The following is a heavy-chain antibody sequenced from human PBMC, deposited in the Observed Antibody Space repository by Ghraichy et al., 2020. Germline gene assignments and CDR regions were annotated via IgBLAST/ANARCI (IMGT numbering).Heavy chain of an antibody. Sequence: GGSLRLSCVASGFTFSSYWVHWVRQAPGRGLVWVSRINSDGSSTIYADSVKGRITIARDNAKNTMYLQMNSLRAEDTAVYYCATGTGGRGYYYAMYVCGQGTTVPVSS. CDR2: INSDGSST. D-gene: IGHD7-27*01. CDR1: GFTFSSYW. CDR3: ATGTGGRGYYYAMYV. J-gene: IGHJ6*02. V-gene: IGHV3-74*01.